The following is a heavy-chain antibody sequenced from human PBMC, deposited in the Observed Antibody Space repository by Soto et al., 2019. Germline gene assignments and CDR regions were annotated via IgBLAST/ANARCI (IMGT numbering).Heavy chain of an antibody. CDR2: ISGSGGGT. D-gene: IGHD2-21*02. CDR1: GFTFSSYA. V-gene: IGHV3-23*01. Sequence: GGSLRLSCAASGFTFSSYAMSWVRQAPGKGLEWVSAISGSGGGTYYADSVKGRFTISRDNSKNTLYLQMNSLRAEDTAVYYCAKDPTAYCGGDCYFDYWGQGTLVTVSS. J-gene: IGHJ4*02. CDR3: AKDPTAYCGGDCYFDY.